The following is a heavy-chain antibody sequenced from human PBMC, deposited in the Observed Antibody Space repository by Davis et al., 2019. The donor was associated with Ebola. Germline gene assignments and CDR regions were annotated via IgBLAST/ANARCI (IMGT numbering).Heavy chain of an antibody. J-gene: IGHJ6*02. V-gene: IGHV3-30*04. CDR1: GFTFSSYA. CDR3: ARDRTMVRGVITLKNYYYGMDV. D-gene: IGHD3-10*01. CDR2: ISNDGRNK. Sequence: GESLKISCAASGFTFSSYAMYWVRQAPGKGLEWVAVISNDGRNKYYADSVKGRFTISRDNSKKTLYLQMNSLRAEDTAVYYCARDRTMVRGVITLKNYYYGMDVWGQGTTVTVSS.